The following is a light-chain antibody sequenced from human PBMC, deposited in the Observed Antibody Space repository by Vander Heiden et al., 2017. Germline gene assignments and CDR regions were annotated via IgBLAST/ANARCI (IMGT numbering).Light chain of an antibody. J-gene: IGLJ2*01. V-gene: IGLV2-23*02. CDR3: CSYAGSSTLV. CDR1: RSDVGSYNL. Sequence: HSALTQPASVSGSPGQSSTIPCTGTRSDVGSYNLVSWYQQHPGKAPKLMIYEVSKRPSGVSNRFSGSKSGNTASLTIAGLQAEDEADYYCCSYAGSSTLVFGGGTKLTVL. CDR2: EVS.